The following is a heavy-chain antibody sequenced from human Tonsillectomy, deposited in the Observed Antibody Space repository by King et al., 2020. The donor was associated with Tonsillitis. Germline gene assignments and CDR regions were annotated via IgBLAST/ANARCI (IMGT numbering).Heavy chain of an antibody. D-gene: IGHD2-2*01. CDR1: GGSISSYY. CDR3: ARQRTTTSSFDP. Sequence: QLQESGPGLVKPSETLSLTCTVSGGSISSYYWSWIRQPPGKGLGWIGNIHYTGRNNYNSSHKSRVTISVDTSRNQFSLKLSSVTAADTAVYYCARQRTTTSSFDPWGQGTLVTISS. CDR2: IHYTGRN. J-gene: IGHJ5*02. V-gene: IGHV4-59*01.